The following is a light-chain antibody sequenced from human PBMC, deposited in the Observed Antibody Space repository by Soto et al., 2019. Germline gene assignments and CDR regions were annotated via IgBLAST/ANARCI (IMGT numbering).Light chain of an antibody. CDR3: QQSYSTPMYT. Sequence: DIQMTQSPSSLSASVGDRVTITCRASQSISSYLNWYQQKPGKAHKLLIYAASSLQSGVPSRFSGSGSGTDFTLTISSQQPEDFATYYCQQSYSTPMYTFGQGTKLEIK. J-gene: IGKJ2*01. V-gene: IGKV1-39*01. CDR2: AAS. CDR1: QSISSY.